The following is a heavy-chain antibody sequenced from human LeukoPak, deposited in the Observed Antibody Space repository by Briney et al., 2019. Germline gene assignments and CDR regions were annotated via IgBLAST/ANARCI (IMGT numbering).Heavy chain of an antibody. Sequence: PGGSLRLSCAASGFTFSSYAMSWVRQAPGKGLEWVSAISGSGGSTYCADSVKGRFTISRDNSKNTLYLQMNSLRAEDTAVYYCAXVRGYDYSAFDIWGQGTMVTVSS. D-gene: IGHD5-12*01. V-gene: IGHV3-23*01. CDR1: GFTFSSYA. J-gene: IGHJ3*02. CDR3: AXVRGYDYSAFDI. CDR2: ISGSGGST.